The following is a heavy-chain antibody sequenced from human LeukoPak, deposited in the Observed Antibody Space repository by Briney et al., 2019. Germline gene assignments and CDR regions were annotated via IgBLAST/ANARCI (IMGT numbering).Heavy chain of an antibody. CDR3: ARGAEALDY. V-gene: IGHV3-30*04. CDR1: GFTFSSYA. D-gene: IGHD6-25*01. Sequence: GGALRLSCAASGFTFSSYAMHWVRQAPGKGLEWVALISYNGRNKYYADSVKGRFTISRDNSKNTLYLQMNSLRGEDTAVYYCARGAEALDYWGQGTLVTVSS. J-gene: IGHJ4*02. CDR2: ISYNGRNK.